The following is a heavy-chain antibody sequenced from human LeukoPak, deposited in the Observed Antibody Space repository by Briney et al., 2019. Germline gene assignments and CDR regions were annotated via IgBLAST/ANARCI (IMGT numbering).Heavy chain of an antibody. V-gene: IGHV4-38-2*02. CDR3: ARQDSSGYYGQYY. D-gene: IGHD3-22*01. CDR1: GCSISSGYY. CDR2: IYHSGST. Sequence: SETLSLTCTVSGCSISSGYYWGWIRQPPGKGLEWIGSIYHSGSTYYNPSLKSRVTISVDTSKNQFSLKLSSVTAADTAVYYCARQDSSGYYGQYYWGEGTLVTVSS. J-gene: IGHJ4*02.